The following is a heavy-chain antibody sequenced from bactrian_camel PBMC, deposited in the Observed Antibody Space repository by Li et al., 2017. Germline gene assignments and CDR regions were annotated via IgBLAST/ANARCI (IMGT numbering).Heavy chain of an antibody. CDR2: ITAGRTGRGMT. J-gene: IGHJ4*01. Sequence: HVQLVESGGGLVQPGGSLRLSCAASGFAFSSYWMHWVPQGPGKGFEWVSTITAGRTGRGMTYYRDSVKGRFTISRDIAKNTLYLQLNSLQTEDTAMYYCLSSLGSDEGYWGQGTQVTVS. CDR3: LSSLGSDEGY. V-gene: IGHV3S1*01. CDR1: GFAFSSYW. D-gene: IGHD5*01.